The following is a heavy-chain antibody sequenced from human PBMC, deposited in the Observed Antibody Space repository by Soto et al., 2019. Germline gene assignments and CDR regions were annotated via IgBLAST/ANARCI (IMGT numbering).Heavy chain of an antibody. CDR2: IYWDDDK. J-gene: IGHJ4*02. Sequence: QITLKESGPTLVKPTQTLTLTCTFSGVSLSTSGVGVGWIRQPPGKALEWLALIYWDDDKRYCPSLKSRLTITKDTYKNQVVLTMTNMDHVDTATYYCAHNYGDYAGCFDYWGQGTLVTVSS. CDR3: AHNYGDYAGCFDY. CDR1: GVSLSTSGVG. V-gene: IGHV2-5*02. D-gene: IGHD4-17*01.